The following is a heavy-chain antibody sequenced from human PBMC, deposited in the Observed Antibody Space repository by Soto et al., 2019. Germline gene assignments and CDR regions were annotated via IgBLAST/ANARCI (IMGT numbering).Heavy chain of an antibody. V-gene: IGHV2-5*01. Sequence: SGPTLVNPTQTLTLTCSFSGFSLSTSGVGVGWIRQPPGNALEWLAVVYSNGDERYSPSLTSRLSITKDTSKNQVVLTMTNMDPVDTATYYCAHTSTDFWSGYYASSYYHGLEVWGQGTTVSVSS. D-gene: IGHD3-3*01. CDR2: VYSNGDE. CDR3: AHTSTDFWSGYYASSYYHGLEV. J-gene: IGHJ6*02. CDR1: GFSLSTSGVG.